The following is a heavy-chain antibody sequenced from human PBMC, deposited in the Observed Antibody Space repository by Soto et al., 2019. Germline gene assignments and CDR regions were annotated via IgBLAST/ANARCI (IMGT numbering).Heavy chain of an antibody. CDR3: ARVEAVAGIYNYHGLDV. V-gene: IGHV1-69*12. CDR2: IIPIFGTT. Sequence: QVQLVQSVAEVKKPGSSVKVSCKASGGTFSNYAISWVRQAPGQGLEWMGGIIPIFGTTYYAQKFQGRVTIIADESTTTDYLELSSLRSEDTAMYYCARVEAVAGIYNYHGLDVWGQGTAVSVSS. D-gene: IGHD6-19*01. CDR1: GGTFSNYA. J-gene: IGHJ6*02.